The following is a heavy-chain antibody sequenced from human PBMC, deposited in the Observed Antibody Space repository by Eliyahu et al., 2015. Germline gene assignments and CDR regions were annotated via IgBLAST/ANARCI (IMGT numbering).Heavy chain of an antibody. CDR1: GFSLTTSGMC. CDR2: IXCWDDDN. Sequence: QVTLRESGPALVKPTQTLTLTCTFSGFSLTTSGMCVSWMRQPPGKALEWLAFIXCWDDDNYYSTSLKTRLTISKEXTSKNQVVLTMTNMDPVDTATYYCARIREAPVAGIIYYYYGMDVWGQGTTVTVSS. CDR3: ARIREAPVAGIIYYYYGMDV. V-gene: IGHV2-70*01. J-gene: IGHJ6*02. D-gene: IGHD6-19*01.